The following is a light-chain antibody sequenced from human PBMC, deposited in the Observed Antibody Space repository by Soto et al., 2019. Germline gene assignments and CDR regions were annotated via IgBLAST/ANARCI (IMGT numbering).Light chain of an antibody. V-gene: IGLV2-8*01. CDR3: AAWDDSLNGWL. CDR2: EVS. CDR1: SSDVGGYNY. J-gene: IGLJ3*02. Sequence: QSALTQPPSASGSPGQSVTISCTGTSSDVGGYNYVSWYQQHPGKAPKLMIYEVSKRPSGVPDRFSGSKSATSASLAISGLQSEDEADYYCAAWDDSLNGWLFGGGTKLTVL.